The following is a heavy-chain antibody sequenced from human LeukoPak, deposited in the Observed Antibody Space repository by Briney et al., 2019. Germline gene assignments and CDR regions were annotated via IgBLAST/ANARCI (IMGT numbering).Heavy chain of an antibody. J-gene: IGHJ3*02. CDR1: GFTFSDYY. CDR3: ARVESWEHSGSSQDAFDI. Sequence: GGSLRLSCAASGFTFSDYYMSWIRQAPGKGLEWVAVISYDGSNKYYADSVKGRFTISRDNSKNTLYLQMNSLRAEDTAVYYCARVESWEHSGSSQDAFDIWGQGTMVTVSS. CDR2: ISYDGSNK. V-gene: IGHV3-30*03. D-gene: IGHD1-26*01.